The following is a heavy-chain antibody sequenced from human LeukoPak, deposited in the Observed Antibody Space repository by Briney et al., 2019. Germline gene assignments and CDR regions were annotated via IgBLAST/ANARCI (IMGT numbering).Heavy chain of an antibody. D-gene: IGHD3-10*01. CDR3: AKDREVWFGELSSPGSMDV. CDR1: GFTFSSYG. V-gene: IGHV3-30*18. J-gene: IGHJ6*02. Sequence: PGGSLRLSCAASGFTFSSYGMHWVRQAPGKGLEWVAIISYDGNNKYYAESVKGRYAISRDNSKDTLYLQMNSVRAEDTAMYYCAKDREVWFGELSSPGSMDVWGQGTTVTVSS. CDR2: ISYDGNNK.